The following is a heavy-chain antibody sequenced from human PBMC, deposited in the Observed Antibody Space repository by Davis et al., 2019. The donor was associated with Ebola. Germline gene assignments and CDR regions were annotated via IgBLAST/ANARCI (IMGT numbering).Heavy chain of an antibody. D-gene: IGHD3-22*01. J-gene: IGHJ3*01. V-gene: IGHV1-8*01. CDR3: ARRRWSSSGCIFS. Sequence: AASVQVSCKASGYTFTSYDINWVRQATGQGFEWMGWMNPNSGNTGYAQKFQGRVTMTRDTSTSTAYMELSSLRSEDTAVYYCARRRWSSSGCIFSWGQGTMVTVSS. CDR2: MNPNSGNT. CDR1: GYTFTSYD.